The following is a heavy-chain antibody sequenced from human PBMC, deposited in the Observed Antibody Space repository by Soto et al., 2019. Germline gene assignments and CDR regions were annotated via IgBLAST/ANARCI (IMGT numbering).Heavy chain of an antibody. CDR2: ISASNGNT. Sequence: ASVKVSCKASGYTFTSYGFSWVRQAPGQGLEWMGWISASNGNTNYSQKFQGRVTITRDTSASTAYMELSSLRSEDTAVYYCARVSPPGPYYDSSGWGQGTLVTVSS. CDR1: GYTFTSYG. CDR3: ARVSPPGPYYDSSG. J-gene: IGHJ4*02. D-gene: IGHD3-22*01. V-gene: IGHV1-18*01.